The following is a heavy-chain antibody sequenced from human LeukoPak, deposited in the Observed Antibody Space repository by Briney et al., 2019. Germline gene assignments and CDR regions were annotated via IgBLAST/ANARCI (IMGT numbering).Heavy chain of an antibody. D-gene: IGHD5-18*01. CDR1: GFTFSNAW. Sequence: GGSLRLSCAASGFTFSNAWMSWVRQAPGKGLEWVGRIKSKTDGGTSDYAAPVKGRFTISRDDSKNTLYLQMNSLRAEDTAVYYCAKDLSPVTAMDWFDPWGQGTLVTVSS. V-gene: IGHV3-15*01. J-gene: IGHJ5*02. CDR2: IKSKTDGGTS. CDR3: AKDLSPVTAMDWFDP.